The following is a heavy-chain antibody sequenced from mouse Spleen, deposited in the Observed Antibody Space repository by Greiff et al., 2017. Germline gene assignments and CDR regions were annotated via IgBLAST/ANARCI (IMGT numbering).Heavy chain of an antibody. V-gene: IGHV1-9*01. D-gene: IGHD2-14*01. CDR3: ARGAYYRYDWFAY. Sequence: VKLVESGAELMKPGASVKLSCKATGYTFTGYWIEWVKQRPGHGLEWIGEILPGSGSTNYNEKFKGKATFTADTSSNTAYMQLSSLTTEDSAIYYCARGAYYRYDWFAYWGQGTLVTVSA. J-gene: IGHJ3*01. CDR2: ILPGSGST. CDR1: GYTFTGYW.